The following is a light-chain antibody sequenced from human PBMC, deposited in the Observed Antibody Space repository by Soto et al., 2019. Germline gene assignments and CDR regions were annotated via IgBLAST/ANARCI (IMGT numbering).Light chain of an antibody. J-gene: IGKJ4*01. CDR3: QQYDTYLLT. CDR2: AVS. CDR1: QGIKND. V-gene: IGKV1-16*01. Sequence: DIQMTQYPSSLSASVGDGVIISCRASQGIKNDLAWYQQKPGKAPKRLIYAVSSLQSEVPSRFSGSGSGTEFTLTISSLQPDDFATYYCQQYDTYLLTFGGGTKVDI.